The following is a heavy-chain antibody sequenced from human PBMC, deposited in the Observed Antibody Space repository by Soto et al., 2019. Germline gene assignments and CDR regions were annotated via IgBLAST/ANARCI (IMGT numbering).Heavy chain of an antibody. CDR2: FDPEDGET. Sequence: ASVKVSCKVSGYTLTELSMHWVRQAPGKGLEWMGGFDPEDGETIYAQRFEGRVTMTEDTSTDTAYMELSSLRSDDTAVYYCARDHLTSFDYWGQGTLVTVSS. CDR3: ARDHLTSFDY. V-gene: IGHV1-24*01. J-gene: IGHJ4*02. D-gene: IGHD2-2*01. CDR1: GYTLTELS.